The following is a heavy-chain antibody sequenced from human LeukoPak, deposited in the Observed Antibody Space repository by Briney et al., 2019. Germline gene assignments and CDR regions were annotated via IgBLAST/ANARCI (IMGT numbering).Heavy chain of an antibody. CDR1: GFSFSDYW. CDR3: ARDPESQKGRDGLDY. Sequence: GGSLRLSCVASGFSFSDYWMSWVGQAPGKGLEWVGRIKTDGSAKYCVDSLKGRFTISRDNAKNSLYLQMNNLRAEDTAVYYCARDPESQKGRDGLDYWGQGSLVTVAS. J-gene: IGHJ4*02. D-gene: IGHD1-14*01. CDR2: IKTDGSAK. V-gene: IGHV3-7*01.